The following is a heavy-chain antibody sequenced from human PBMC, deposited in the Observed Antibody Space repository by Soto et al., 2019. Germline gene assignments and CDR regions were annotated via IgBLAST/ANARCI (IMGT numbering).Heavy chain of an antibody. D-gene: IGHD6-19*01. V-gene: IGHV3-30*18. CDR1: GFSFSKYG. CDR3: AKGYEISPPIGSGWYVFYFFGLDV. CDR2: ISYDGSET. Sequence: PGGSLRVSCVASGFSFSKYGMHLVRQTTGKGLDWVALISYDGSETHYAESVKGRFTVSRDNSTNTLYLHMNSLRDDDTAVYYCAKGYEISPPIGSGWYVFYFFGLDVWGQGTTVTVSS. J-gene: IGHJ6*02.